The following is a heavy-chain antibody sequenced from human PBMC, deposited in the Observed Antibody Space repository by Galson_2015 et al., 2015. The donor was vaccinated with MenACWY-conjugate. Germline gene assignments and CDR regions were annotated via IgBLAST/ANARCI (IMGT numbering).Heavy chain of an antibody. V-gene: IGHV3-66*01. CDR1: GFTVSSNY. Sequence: SLRLSCAASGFTVSSNYMSWVRQAPGKGLEWVSVIYSGGSTYYADSVKGRFTISRDNSKNTLYLQMNSLRAEDTAVYYCARDYYDSSHPYKYFVYWGQRTLLTVSS. D-gene: IGHD3-22*01. J-gene: IGHJ4*02. CDR3: ARDYYDSSHPYKYFVY. CDR2: IYSGGST.